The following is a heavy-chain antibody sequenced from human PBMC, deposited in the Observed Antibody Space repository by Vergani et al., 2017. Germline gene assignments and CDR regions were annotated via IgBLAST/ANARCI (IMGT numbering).Heavy chain of an antibody. Sequence: QVQLQESGPGLVKPSETLSLTCAVSGYSISSGYYWGWIRQPPGKGLEWIGYIYYSGSTNYNPSLKSRVTISVDTSKNQFSLKLSSVTAADTAVYYCARAKYYDFWSGYYRHDHPENLDVWGKGTTVTVSS. CDR1: GYSISSGYY. D-gene: IGHD3-3*01. CDR2: IYYSGST. CDR3: ARAKYYDFWSGYYRHDHPENLDV. V-gene: IGHV4-38-2*01. J-gene: IGHJ6*04.